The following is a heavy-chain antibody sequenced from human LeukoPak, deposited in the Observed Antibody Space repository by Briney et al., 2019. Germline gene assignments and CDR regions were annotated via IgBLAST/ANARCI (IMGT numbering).Heavy chain of an antibody. CDR1: GFTFSSYA. CDR3: AKESSGGTWFDY. D-gene: IGHD2-15*01. CDR2: ISGSGGST. V-gene: IGHV3-23*01. Sequence: GGSLRLSCAASGFTFSSYAMSWVRQAPGKGLEWVSAISGSGGSTYYADSVKGRFTISRDNSKNSLYLQMNSLRTEDTALYFCAKESSGGTWFDYWGQGTLVTVSS. J-gene: IGHJ4*02.